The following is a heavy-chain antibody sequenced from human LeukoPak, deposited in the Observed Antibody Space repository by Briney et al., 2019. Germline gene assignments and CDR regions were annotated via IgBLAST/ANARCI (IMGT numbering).Heavy chain of an antibody. Sequence: PVGSLRLSCAASGFTFSSYAMSWVRQAPGKGLEWVSAISGSGGSTYYADSVKGRFTISRDNSKNTLYLQMNSLRAEDTAVYYCAKDGLLRYFDWSYYFDYWGQGTLVTVSS. CDR2: ISGSGGST. V-gene: IGHV3-23*01. CDR3: AKDGLLRYFDWSYYFDY. J-gene: IGHJ4*02. D-gene: IGHD3-9*01. CDR1: GFTFSSYA.